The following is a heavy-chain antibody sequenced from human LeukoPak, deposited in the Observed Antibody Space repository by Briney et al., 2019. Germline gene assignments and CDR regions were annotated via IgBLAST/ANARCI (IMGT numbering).Heavy chain of an antibody. V-gene: IGHV3-7*01. CDR1: GFSFNTNW. J-gene: IGHJ4*02. CDR2: INQDGSQK. CDR3: ARDKGWNVCEY. D-gene: IGHD1-1*01. Sequence: GGSLRLSCAASGFSFNTNWMIWFRQAPGKGLEWVANINQDGSQKDYVDSVKGRFTISRDNAKDSVYLQMNNLGVEDTAVYYCARDKGWNVCEYWGRGTLVTVSS.